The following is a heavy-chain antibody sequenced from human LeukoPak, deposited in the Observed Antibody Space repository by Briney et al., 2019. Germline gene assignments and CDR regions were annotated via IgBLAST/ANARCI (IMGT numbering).Heavy chain of an antibody. CDR3: ARGSTAAYNNNWFDP. V-gene: IGHV3-7*01. CDR2: IKQDGRQM. Sequence: GGSLRPSCAASGFTFSSHWMSWARQSPGKGLEWVANIKQDGRQMFYVDSVKGRFTISRDNAKNSLYLQMSSLRAEDTAVYYCARGSTAAYNNNWFDPWGQGTLVTVSS. CDR1: GFTFSSHW. J-gene: IGHJ5*02. D-gene: IGHD2-2*01.